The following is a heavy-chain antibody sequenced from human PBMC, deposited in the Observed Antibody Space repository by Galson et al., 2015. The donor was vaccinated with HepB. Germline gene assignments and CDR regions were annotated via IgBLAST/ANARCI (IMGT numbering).Heavy chain of an antibody. CDR3: ARGGYGDEWTAS. V-gene: IGHV3-11*06. CDR1: GFTFSDFY. D-gene: IGHD4-17*01. Sequence: SLRLSCAASGFTFSDFYMHWIRQAPGKGLEWISYISPESGHTNYAASVKGRFTISRDDSKNSLFLQMNSLRVEDAGVYFCARGGYGDEWTASWGQGTPVTVST. J-gene: IGHJ5*02. CDR2: ISPESGHT.